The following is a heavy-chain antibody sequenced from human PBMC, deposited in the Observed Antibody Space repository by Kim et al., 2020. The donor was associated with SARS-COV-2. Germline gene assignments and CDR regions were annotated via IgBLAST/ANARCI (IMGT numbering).Heavy chain of an antibody. Sequence: YVDTVKGRFTMSRDNAKNSLDLQMNSLRTEDTAIYYCAALDSVQVPGGIWGQGALVTVSS. V-gene: IGHV3-48*03. J-gene: IGHJ4*02. CDR3: AALDSVQVPGGI. D-gene: IGHD3-10*01.